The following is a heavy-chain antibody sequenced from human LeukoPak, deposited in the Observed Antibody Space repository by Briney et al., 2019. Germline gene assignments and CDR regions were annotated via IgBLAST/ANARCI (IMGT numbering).Heavy chain of an antibody. V-gene: IGHV1-46*01. CDR2: INPSGDSA. CDR3: ARDNSDIGAYYWWFDP. D-gene: IGHD3-22*01. J-gene: IGHJ5*02. CDR1: GFSFTRLY. Sequence: ASVKVSCKASGFSFTRLYMHWVRQAPGQGLEWMGIINPSGDSANYAQKFQGRVTMTRDTSTSTVYMELSSLRSEDTAVYYCARDNSDIGAYYWWFDPWGQGTLVTVSS.